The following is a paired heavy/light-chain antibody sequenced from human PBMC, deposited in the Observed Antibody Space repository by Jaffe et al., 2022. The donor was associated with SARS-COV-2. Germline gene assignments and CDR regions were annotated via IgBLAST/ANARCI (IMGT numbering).Heavy chain of an antibody. J-gene: IGHJ4*02. CDR3: TRGDTVTGAKYYFDF. D-gene: IGHD2-2*01. V-gene: IGHV3-49*03. Sequence: EVQLVESGGGLVQPGWSLRLSCTTSGFFFGDYAMSWSRQAPGKGLEWVGLVRSETYGGTTEYAASVRGRFSISRDDSRRIAYLQMDSLRTEDTGIYYCTRGDTVTGAKYYFDFWGQGILVTVSS. CDR2: VRSETYGGTT. CDR1: GFFFGDYA.
Light chain of an antibody. Sequence: DIQMTQSPSTLSAFVGDRVTITCRASQSISTWLAWYQQKPGKVPKFLIYKASILEDGVPSRFSGSGSGTEFTLTISSLQPDDFATYYCQHYSTFPIAFGPGTRVEIK. CDR2: KAS. V-gene: IGKV1-5*03. J-gene: IGKJ5*01. CDR1: QSISTW. CDR3: QHYSTFPIA.